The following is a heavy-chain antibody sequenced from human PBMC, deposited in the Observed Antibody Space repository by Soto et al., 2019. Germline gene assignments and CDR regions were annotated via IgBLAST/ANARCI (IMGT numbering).Heavy chain of an antibody. Sequence: GESLKISCKASGYSFTSYWIAWVRQMPGKGLEWMGIIYPGDSDTRYSPSFQGQVTISADESISTAYLQWSSLKASDTAMYYCARRNYDILTGSGADFAYWGQGTLVTVS. CDR3: ARRNYDILTGSGADFAY. CDR2: IYPGDSDT. D-gene: IGHD3-9*01. J-gene: IGHJ4*02. CDR1: GYSFTSYW. V-gene: IGHV5-51*01.